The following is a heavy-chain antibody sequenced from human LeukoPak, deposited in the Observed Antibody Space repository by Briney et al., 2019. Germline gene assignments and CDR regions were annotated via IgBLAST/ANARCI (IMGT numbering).Heavy chain of an antibody. CDR3: ARGYCSSTSCIRFGAFDI. D-gene: IGHD2-2*01. CDR2: IYYSGST. CDR1: GGSISSHY. V-gene: IGHV4-59*11. J-gene: IGHJ3*02. Sequence: PSETLSLTCTVSGGSISSHYWSWIRQPPGKGLEWIGYIYYSGSTNYSPSLKSRVTMSVDTSRKQISLSLTSVTAADTAVYYCARGYCSSTSCIRFGAFDIWGQGTVVTVSS.